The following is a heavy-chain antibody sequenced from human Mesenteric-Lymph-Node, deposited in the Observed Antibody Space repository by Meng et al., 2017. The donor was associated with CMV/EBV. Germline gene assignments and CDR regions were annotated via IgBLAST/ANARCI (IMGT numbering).Heavy chain of an antibody. J-gene: IGHJ4*02. CDR3: ARDRPRITIFGAVDY. CDR2: ISYDGTNK. D-gene: IGHD3-3*01. V-gene: IGHV3-30*03. Sequence: GESLKISCAASGFIFNNAWMSWVRQAPGKGLECVAVISYDGTNKYYSDSVKGRFTISRDNSKNTLYLQMNSLRAEDTAVYYCARDRPRITIFGAVDYWGQGTLVTVSS. CDR1: GFIFNNAW.